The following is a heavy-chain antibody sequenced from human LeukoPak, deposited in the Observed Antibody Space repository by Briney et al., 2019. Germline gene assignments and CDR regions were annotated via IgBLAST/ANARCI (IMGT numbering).Heavy chain of an antibody. J-gene: IGHJ4*01. CDR3: ARDHIRFGESYYFDC. V-gene: IGHV3-30*04. Sequence: GGSLRLSCADSGFTFSSYAMHRVRQAPGKGLEWVAVISYDGSNKYYADSVKGRLTISRDNSKNTLYLQMNSLRAEDTALYYCARDHIRFGESYYFDCWGHGTLVTVSS. CDR1: GFTFSSYA. CDR2: ISYDGSNK. D-gene: IGHD3-10*01.